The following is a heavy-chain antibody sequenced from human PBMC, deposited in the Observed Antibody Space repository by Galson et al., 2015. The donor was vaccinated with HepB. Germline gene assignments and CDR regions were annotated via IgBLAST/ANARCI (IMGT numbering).Heavy chain of an antibody. CDR2: ISGSGGST. Sequence: SLRLSCAASGFTFTTYAMSWVRQAPGKGLEWVSSISGSGGSTYYADSVKGRFTISRDNSKHTLYLQMNSLRAEDTAVYYCAKEIPSSAEGGDAFDIWGQGTMVTVSS. D-gene: IGHD1-14*01. J-gene: IGHJ3*02. V-gene: IGHV3-23*01. CDR3: AKEIPSSAEGGDAFDI. CDR1: GFTFTTYA.